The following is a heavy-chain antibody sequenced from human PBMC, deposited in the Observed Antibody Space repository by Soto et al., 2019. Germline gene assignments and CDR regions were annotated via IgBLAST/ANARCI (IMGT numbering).Heavy chain of an antibody. CDR2: GST. J-gene: IGHJ5*02. V-gene: IGHV4-31*03. CDR3: ARAPRSWDPLMRGGFDP. CDR1: GGSISSDDYY. D-gene: IGHD1-26*01. Sequence: SETLSLTCTVSGGSISSDDYYWSWIRQHPGKGLEWIAYGSTYYNPSLKSRLTISVDTSKNQFSLKLSSVTAADTAVYYCARAPRSWDPLMRGGFDPWGQGILVTVSS.